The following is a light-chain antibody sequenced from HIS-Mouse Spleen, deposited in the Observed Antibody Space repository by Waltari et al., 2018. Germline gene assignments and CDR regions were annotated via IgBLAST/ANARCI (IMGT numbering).Light chain of an antibody. V-gene: IGLV2-11*01. CDR3: CSYAGSYTGV. CDR1: SISVGGFNY. Sequence: QSALTQPRSVSGSPGQSVTIPCTGTSISVGGFNYVPWYQQHPGKAPKLMIYDVSKRPSGVPDRFSGSKSGNTASLTISGLQADDEADYYCCSYAGSYTGVFGTGTKVTVL. J-gene: IGLJ1*01. CDR2: DVS.